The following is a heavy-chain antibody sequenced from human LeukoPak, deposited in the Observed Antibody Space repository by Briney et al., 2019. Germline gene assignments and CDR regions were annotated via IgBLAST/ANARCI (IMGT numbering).Heavy chain of an antibody. D-gene: IGHD2-2*01. CDR2: IIPIFGTA. CDR1: VGTFSSYA. Sequence: AASVKVSCKASVGTFSSYAISWVRQAPGQGLEWMGGIIPIFGTANYAQKLQGRVTITADKSTSTAYMELSSLRSEDTAVYYCARWGRYCSSTSCYVGSSSSDYYYYYMDVWGKGTTVTVSS. V-gene: IGHV1-69*06. J-gene: IGHJ6*03. CDR3: ARWGRYCSSTSCYVGSSSSDYYYYYMDV.